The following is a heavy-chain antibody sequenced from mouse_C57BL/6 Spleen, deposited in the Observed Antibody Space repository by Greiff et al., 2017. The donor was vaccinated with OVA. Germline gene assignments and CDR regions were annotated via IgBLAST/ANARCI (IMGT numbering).Heavy chain of an antibody. CDR2: IHPNSGST. CDR3: ARSYGSSYAFAY. D-gene: IGHD1-1*01. Sequence: VQLQQPGAELVKPGASVKLSCKASGYTFTSYWMHWVKQRPGQGLEWIGMIHPNSGSTNYNEKFTSKATLTVDKSSSTAYMQLSSLTSEDSAFYYCARSYGSSYAFAYWGQGTLVTVSA. J-gene: IGHJ3*01. V-gene: IGHV1-64*01. CDR1: GYTFTSYW.